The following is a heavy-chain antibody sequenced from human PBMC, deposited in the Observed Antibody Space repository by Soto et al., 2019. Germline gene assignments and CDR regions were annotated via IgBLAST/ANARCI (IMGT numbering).Heavy chain of an antibody. CDR2: INPNSGGT. V-gene: IGHV1-2*04. CDR1: GYTFTGYY. J-gene: IGHJ4*02. Sequence: ASVKVSCKASGYTFTGYYMHWVRQAPGQGLEWMGWINPNSGGTNYAQKFQGWVTMTRDTSISTAYMELSRLRSDDTAVYYCARDNIAVAGKGEEYFDYWGQGNLVTVSS. D-gene: IGHD6-19*01. CDR3: ARDNIAVAGKGEEYFDY.